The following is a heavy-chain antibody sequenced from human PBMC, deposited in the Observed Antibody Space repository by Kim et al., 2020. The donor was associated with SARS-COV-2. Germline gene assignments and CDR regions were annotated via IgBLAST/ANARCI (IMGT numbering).Heavy chain of an antibody. Sequence: GGSLRLSCGASGFTFSSYAMSWVRQAPGKGLEWVSAISGSGGSTYYADSVKGRFTISRDNSKNTLYLQMNSLRAEDTAVYYCASEPIYYGSGSSRGHDFYYYGMDVWGQGTTVTVSS. J-gene: IGHJ6*02. V-gene: IGHV3-23*01. CDR3: ASEPIYYGSGSSRGHDFYYYGMDV. CDR2: ISGSGGST. CDR1: GFTFSSYA. D-gene: IGHD3-10*01.